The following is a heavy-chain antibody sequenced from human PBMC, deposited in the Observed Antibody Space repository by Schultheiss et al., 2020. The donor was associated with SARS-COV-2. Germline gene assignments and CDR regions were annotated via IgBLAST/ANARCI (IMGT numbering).Heavy chain of an antibody. D-gene: IGHD3-22*01. CDR2: VSDDGNNK. CDR3: AKTVRGRGGSSGYYQNYFDY. J-gene: IGHJ4*02. Sequence: GGSLRLSCAASGFTFSSYAVHWVRQAPGKGLEWVAVVSDDGNNKYYADSVKGRFTVSRDNSKNTLYLQMNSLRAEDTALYYCAKTVRGRGGSSGYYQNYFDYWGQGTLVTVSS. CDR1: GFTFSSYA. V-gene: IGHV3-30*04.